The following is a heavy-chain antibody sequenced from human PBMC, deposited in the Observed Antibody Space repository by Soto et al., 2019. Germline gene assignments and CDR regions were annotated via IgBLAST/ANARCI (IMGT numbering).Heavy chain of an antibody. CDR3: STDVTVVVFWIQP. J-gene: IGHJ4*01. CDR2: IKSKSDGATT. V-gene: IGHV3-15*01. CDR1: RFTFRSAL. Sequence: LSCEASRFTFRSALMTWVRQASGKGLERVGRIKSKSDGATTNYAAPVRGRFIISRDDSKNTLYLQMNSLKTEDTAVYSFSTDVTVVVFWIQPWGHGTLEPVSS. D-gene: IGHD3-3*01.